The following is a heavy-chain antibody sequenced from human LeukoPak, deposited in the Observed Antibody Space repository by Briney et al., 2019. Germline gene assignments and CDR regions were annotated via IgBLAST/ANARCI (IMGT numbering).Heavy chain of an antibody. Sequence: PGGSLRLSCAASGFTFSGYWMHWVRQAPGKGLVWVSRINSDGSSTSYADSVKGRFTISRDNAQNTLYLQMNILRAEDTAVYYCARDANPYDFWSGYYYYYYYMDVWGKGTTVTVSS. V-gene: IGHV3-74*01. CDR3: ARDANPYDFWSGYYYYYYYMDV. D-gene: IGHD3-3*01. CDR1: GFTFSGYW. CDR2: INSDGSST. J-gene: IGHJ6*03.